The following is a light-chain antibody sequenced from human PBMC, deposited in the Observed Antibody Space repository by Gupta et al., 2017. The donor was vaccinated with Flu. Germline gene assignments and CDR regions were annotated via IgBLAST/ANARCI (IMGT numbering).Light chain of an antibody. V-gene: IGLV3-19*01. CDR1: SLRNYF. CDR2: DTN. Sequence: SSELTQDPAVSVALGETVKITCQGDSLRNYFASWYRQKPGQAPVLVIYDTNSRPSEIPDRFSGSRSGNTASVTITGAQAEDEADYYCQSRDSSGNHRGVVFGGGTSLTVL. CDR3: QSRDSSGNHRGVV. J-gene: IGLJ2*01.